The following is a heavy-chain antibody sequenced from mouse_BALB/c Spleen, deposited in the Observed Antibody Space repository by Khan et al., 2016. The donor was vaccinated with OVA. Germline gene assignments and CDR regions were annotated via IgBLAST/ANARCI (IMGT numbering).Heavy chain of an antibody. CDR2: ISTGGHYT. J-gene: IGHJ3*01. V-gene: IGHV5-6*01. Sequence: EVELVESGGDLVEPGGSLKLSCAASGFTFSTYGMSWVRQTPDKRLEWVATISTGGHYTNYPDSVRGRFTISRDNAKNTLYLQMNSLKSEDTAMCYCASLAYYYDGAVFAYWGQGTLVTVSA. D-gene: IGHD1-1*01. CDR1: GFTFSTYG. CDR3: ASLAYYYDGAVFAY.